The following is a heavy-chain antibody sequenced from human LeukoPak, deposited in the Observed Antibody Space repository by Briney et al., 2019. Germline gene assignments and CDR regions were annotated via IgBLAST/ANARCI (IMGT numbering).Heavy chain of an antibody. CDR1: GGSFSGYY. V-gene: IGHV4-34*01. CDR3: ARGRKTMVRGVISSSSLYYYSYYMDV. D-gene: IGHD3-10*01. Sequence: PETLSLTCAVYGGSFSGYYWSWIRQPPGKGLEWIGEINHSGSTNYNPSLKSRATISVEKSKNQLSLKRSSVTAANTAVYYCARGRKTMVRGVISSSSLYYYSYYMDVWGKGTTVTVSS. CDR2: INHSGST. J-gene: IGHJ6*03.